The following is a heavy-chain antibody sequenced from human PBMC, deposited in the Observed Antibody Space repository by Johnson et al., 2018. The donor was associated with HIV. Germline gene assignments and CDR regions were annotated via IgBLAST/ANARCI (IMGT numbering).Heavy chain of an antibody. J-gene: IGHJ3*02. V-gene: IGHV3-33*01. CDR1: GLSFSSYG. Sequence: QVQLVESGGGVVQPGRSVRLSCAASGLSFSSYGMEWVRQAPGKGLEWVAVIWSDGSNKHYADSVQGRFTISRDNSKNTLYMKMNSLRAEDTAVYYCAISTASDALDIWGQGTMVTVSS. CDR3: AISTASDALDI. CDR2: IWSDGSNK. D-gene: IGHD1-1*01.